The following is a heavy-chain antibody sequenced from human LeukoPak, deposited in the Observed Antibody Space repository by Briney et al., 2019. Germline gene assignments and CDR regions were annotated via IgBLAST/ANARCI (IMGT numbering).Heavy chain of an antibody. Sequence: GGSLRLSCAASGFTFSSYAMHWVRQAPGKGLEWVAVISYDGSNKYYADSVKGRFTISRDNSKNTLYLQMNSLRAEDTAVYYCAREDVWGSYRFDYWGQGTLVTVSS. CDR2: ISYDGSNK. V-gene: IGHV3-30-3*01. D-gene: IGHD3-16*02. CDR3: AREDVWGSYRFDY. J-gene: IGHJ4*02. CDR1: GFTFSSYA.